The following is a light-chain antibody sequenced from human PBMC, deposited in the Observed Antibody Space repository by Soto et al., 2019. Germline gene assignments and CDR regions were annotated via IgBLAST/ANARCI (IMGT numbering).Light chain of an antibody. J-gene: IGLJ2*01. CDR3: SSYTSSSTVV. CDR2: EVS. Sequence: QSALTQPASVSGSPGQSITISCTGTSSDVGGYNYVSWYQQHQGKAPKLMIYEVSNRPSGVSNRFSGSKSGTTASRTISGLQAEDEDDYYCSSYTSSSTVVFGGGTKVTVL. CDR1: SSDVGGYNY. V-gene: IGLV2-14*01.